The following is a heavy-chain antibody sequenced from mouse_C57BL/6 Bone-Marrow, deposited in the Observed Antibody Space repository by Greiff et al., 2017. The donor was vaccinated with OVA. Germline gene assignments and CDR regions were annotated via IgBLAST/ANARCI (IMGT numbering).Heavy chain of an antibody. V-gene: IGHV1-54*01. CDR1: GYAFTNYL. CDR3: ARWGYDVSMDY. D-gene: IGHD3-1*01. CDR2: INPGSGGT. J-gene: IGHJ4*01. Sequence: VKLQESGAELVRPGTSVKVSCKASGYAFTNYLIEWVKQSPGQGLEWIGVINPGSGGTNYNDKFKGKATLTADKSSSTAYMQLSSRTSEDSAVDFCARWGYDVSMDYWGQGTSVTGSS.